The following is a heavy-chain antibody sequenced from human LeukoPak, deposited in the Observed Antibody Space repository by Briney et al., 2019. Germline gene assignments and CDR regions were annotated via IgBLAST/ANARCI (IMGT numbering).Heavy chain of an antibody. Sequence: SVKVSCKASGGTFSSYAISWVRQAPGQGLEWMGRIIPIFGTANYAQKFQGRVTITTDESTSTAYMELSSLRSEDTAVYYCASLPITIFGSYFDYWGQGTLVTVSS. V-gene: IGHV1-69*05. CDR1: GGTFSSYA. D-gene: IGHD3-3*01. J-gene: IGHJ4*02. CDR2: IIPIFGTA. CDR3: ASLPITIFGSYFDY.